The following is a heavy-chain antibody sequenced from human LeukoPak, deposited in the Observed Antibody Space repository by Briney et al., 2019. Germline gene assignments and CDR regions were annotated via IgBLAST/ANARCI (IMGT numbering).Heavy chain of an antibody. J-gene: IGHJ6*02. Sequence: GASVKVSCKASGYTFTGQYLYWARQTPGQGLEWMGWINPKTGDTDSAQNFQGRVTMTRDTSTTTVYMELSSLTSDDTAVYYCARGYYGMDVWGQGTTVTVSS. V-gene: IGHV1-2*02. CDR1: GYTFTGQY. CDR2: INPKTGDT. CDR3: ARGYYGMDV.